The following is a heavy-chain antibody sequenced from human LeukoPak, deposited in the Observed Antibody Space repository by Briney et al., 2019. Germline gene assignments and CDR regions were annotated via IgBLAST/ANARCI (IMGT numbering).Heavy chain of an antibody. V-gene: IGHV3-30*18. D-gene: IGHD3-3*01. CDR1: GFTFSSYG. J-gene: IGHJ4*02. CDR2: ISYDGSNK. Sequence: TGGSLRLSCAASGFTFSSYGMHWVRQAPGKGLEWVAVISYDGSNKYYADSVKGRFTISRDNSKNTLYLQMNSLRAEDTAVYYCAKEYYDFWSGYYGRRGYYFDYWGQGTLVTVS. CDR3: AKEYYDFWSGYYGRRGYYFDY.